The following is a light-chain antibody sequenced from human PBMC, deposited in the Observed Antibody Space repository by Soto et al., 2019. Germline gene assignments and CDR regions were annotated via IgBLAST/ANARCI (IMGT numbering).Light chain of an antibody. J-gene: IGKJ4*01. CDR1: QSLLHSNGYNY. Sequence: DIVMTQSPLSLPVTPGEPASISCRSSQSLLHSNGYNYLDWYMQKPGQPPQLLISLGSNRASGVPDRFSGSGSVTDFTLKIITVEAEDVGVYYCMQTLQTPVTFGGGTKVELK. CDR2: LGS. CDR3: MQTLQTPVT. V-gene: IGKV2-28*01.